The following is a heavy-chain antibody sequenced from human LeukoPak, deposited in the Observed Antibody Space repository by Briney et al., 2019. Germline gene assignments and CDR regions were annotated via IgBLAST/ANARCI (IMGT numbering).Heavy chain of an antibody. Sequence: GASVKVSCKASGYTFTSYDINWVRQATGQGLEWMGWMNPNSGNTGYAQKFQGRVTMTRNTSISTAYMELGSLRPEDTAVYYCARGLDRTYCGGDCYYYYYYYMDVWGEGTTVTVSS. J-gene: IGHJ6*03. CDR2: MNPNSGNT. CDR3: ARGLDRTYCGGDCYYYYYYYMDV. V-gene: IGHV1-8*01. D-gene: IGHD2-21*02. CDR1: GYTFTSYD.